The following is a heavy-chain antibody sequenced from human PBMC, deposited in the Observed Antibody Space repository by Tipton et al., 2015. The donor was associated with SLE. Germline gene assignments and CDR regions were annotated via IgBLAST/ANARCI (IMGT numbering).Heavy chain of an antibody. D-gene: IGHD3-22*01. J-gene: IGHJ4*02. CDR1: GDSISNYY. V-gene: IGHV4-59*01. Sequence: TLSLTCIVSGDSISNYYWSWIRQPPGKGLEWIGYIYYSGTTNYNPSPKSRVTISVDTSKNQFSLKGNSLTAADTAVYYCARVGKYTDSDGYYLYYFDYWGQGALVTVSS. CDR3: ARVGKYTDSDGYYLYYFDY. CDR2: IYYSGTT.